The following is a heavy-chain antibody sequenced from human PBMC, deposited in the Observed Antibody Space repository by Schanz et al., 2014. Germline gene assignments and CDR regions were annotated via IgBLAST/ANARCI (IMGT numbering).Heavy chain of an antibody. J-gene: IGHJ4*02. CDR3: AVLGGFGELPLDY. CDR1: GFTFSSYA. D-gene: IGHD3-10*01. CDR2: ISSTSTYL. Sequence: EVQLLESGGGLVQPGGSLRLSCAASGFTFSSYAMSWVRQAPGKGLEWVSSISSTSTYLYYADSVKGRFTISRDNSKNTLYLQMNSLRAEDTAVYYCAVLGGFGELPLDYRGQGTLVTVSS. V-gene: IGHV3-23*01.